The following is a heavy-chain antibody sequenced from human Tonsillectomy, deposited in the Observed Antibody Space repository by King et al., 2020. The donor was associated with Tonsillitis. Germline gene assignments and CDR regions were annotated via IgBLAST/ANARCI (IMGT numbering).Heavy chain of an antibody. CDR2: IYHSGST. V-gene: IGHV4-38-2*02. J-gene: IGHJ3*02. CDR1: GYSISSNYY. CDR3: ARDMVETDAFDI. D-gene: IGHD2-21*02. Sequence: QLQLQESGPGLVKPSETLSLTCAVSGYSISSNYYWGWIRQPPGKGLEWIGSIYHSGSTYYNPSLKNRVTISVDTSKNQFSLKLSSVTAADTAVYFCARDMVETDAFDIWGQGTMVTVSS.